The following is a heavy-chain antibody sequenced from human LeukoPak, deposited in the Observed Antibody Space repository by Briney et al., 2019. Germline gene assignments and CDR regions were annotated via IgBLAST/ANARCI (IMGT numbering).Heavy chain of an antibody. V-gene: IGHV4-39*01. CDR1: GGSISSSSYY. Sequence: SETQSLTCTVSGGSISSSSYYWGWIRQPPGKGLEWIGSIYYSGSTYYNPSLKSRVTISVDTSKNQFSLKLSSVTAADTAVYYCARRTIAAVASFWFDPWGQGTLVTVSS. J-gene: IGHJ5*02. CDR2: IYYSGST. D-gene: IGHD6-13*01. CDR3: ARRTIAAVASFWFDP.